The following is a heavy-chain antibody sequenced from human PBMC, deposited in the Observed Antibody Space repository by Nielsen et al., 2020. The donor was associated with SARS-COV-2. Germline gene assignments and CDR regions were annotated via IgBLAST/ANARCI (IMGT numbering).Heavy chain of an antibody. CDR1: GFTFSDYY. D-gene: IGHD2-15*01. CDR2: ISSSSSYT. J-gene: IGHJ4*02. CDR3: AKNGGSFVSWDY. V-gene: IGHV3-11*03. Sequence: GGSLRLSCAASGFTFSDYYMSWIRQAPGKGLEWVSYISSSSSYTNYADSVKGRFTISRDNSKNTLYLQMNSLRAEDTAVYYCAKNGGSFVSWDYWGQGTLVTVSS.